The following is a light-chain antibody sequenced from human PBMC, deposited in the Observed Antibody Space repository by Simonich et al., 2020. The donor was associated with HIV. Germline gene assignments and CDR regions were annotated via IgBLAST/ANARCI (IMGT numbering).Light chain of an antibody. CDR2: EDN. Sequence: NFMLTQPHSVSESPGKTVTISCSRSSVSIASNYVQWYQQRPGMAPTTVIYEDNQRPSWVPGRFSGSIDSSSNAATLTISGLKTEDEADYYCQSYDSSNHVIFGGGTKLTVL. CDR1: SVSIASNY. CDR3: QSYDSSNHVI. J-gene: IGLJ2*01. V-gene: IGLV6-57*03.